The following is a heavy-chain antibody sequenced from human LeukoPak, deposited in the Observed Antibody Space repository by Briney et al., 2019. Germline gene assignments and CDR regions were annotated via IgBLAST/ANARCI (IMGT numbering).Heavy chain of an antibody. CDR1: GGSISSGSYY. CDR2: IYTSGST. D-gene: IGHD2-8*01. V-gene: IGHV4-61*02. Sequence: SQTLSLTCTVSGGSISSGSYYWSWIRQPAGKGLEWIGRIYTSGSTNYNPFLKSRVTISVDTSKNQFSLKLSSVTAADTAVYYCARLVLGYCTNGVCYRWFDPWGQGTLVTVSS. CDR3: ARLVLGYCTNGVCYRWFDP. J-gene: IGHJ5*02.